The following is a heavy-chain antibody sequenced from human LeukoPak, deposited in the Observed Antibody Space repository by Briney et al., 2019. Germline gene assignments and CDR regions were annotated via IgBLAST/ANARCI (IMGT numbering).Heavy chain of an antibody. D-gene: IGHD2-2*01. Sequence: GGALRLSCAASGFTFSSYAMSWVRQAPGKGLEWVSAIGGSSGSTYYADSVKGRFTISRDNSKNTLYLQMNSLRAEDTAVDYCAKGLICSSTTCSSGRYFDLWGRGTLVTVSS. V-gene: IGHV3-23*01. CDR1: GFTFSSYA. J-gene: IGHJ2*01. CDR3: AKGLICSSTTCSSGRYFDL. CDR2: IGGSSGST.